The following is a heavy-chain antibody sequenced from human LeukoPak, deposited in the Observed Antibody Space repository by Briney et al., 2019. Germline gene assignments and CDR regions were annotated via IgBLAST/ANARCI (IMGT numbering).Heavy chain of an antibody. D-gene: IGHD6-25*01. Sequence: PSETLSLTCAVYGGSFSGYYWSWIRQPPGKGLEWIGEINHSGSTNYNPSLKSRVTISVDTSKNQFSLKLSSVTAADTAVYYCAGVYSSGWQRGWFDPWGQGTLVTVSS. J-gene: IGHJ5*02. V-gene: IGHV4-34*01. CDR1: GGSFSGYY. CDR3: AGVYSSGWQRGWFDP. CDR2: INHSGST.